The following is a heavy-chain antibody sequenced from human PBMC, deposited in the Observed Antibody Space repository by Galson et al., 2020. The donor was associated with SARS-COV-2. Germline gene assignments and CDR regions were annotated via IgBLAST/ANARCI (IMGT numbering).Heavy chain of an antibody. Sequence: ASVKVSCKASGYTFTSYGISWVRQAPGQGLEWMGWISAYNGNTNYAQKLQGRVTMTTDTSTSTAYMELRSLRSDDTAVYYCARVPWNYDFWCCYYHDWGQGTLVTVSS. V-gene: IGHV1-18*01. CDR1: GYTFTSYG. CDR3: ARVPWNYDFWCCYYHD. CDR2: ISAYNGNT. D-gene: IGHD3-3*01. J-gene: IGHJ4*02.